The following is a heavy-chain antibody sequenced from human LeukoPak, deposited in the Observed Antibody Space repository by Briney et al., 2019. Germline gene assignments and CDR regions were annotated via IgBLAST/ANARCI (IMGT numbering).Heavy chain of an antibody. V-gene: IGHV3-23*01. J-gene: IGHJ4*02. CDR1: GFTFSSYA. CDR3: ARETDSTLFDY. Sequence: GGSLRLSCAASGFTFSSYAMSWVRQAPGKGLEWVSVISGSGDTTNYADSVKGRFTISRDSSKNTLYLQMNSLRAEDTAVYYCARETDSTLFDYWGQGTLVTVSS. D-gene: IGHD2-2*01. CDR2: ISGSGDTT.